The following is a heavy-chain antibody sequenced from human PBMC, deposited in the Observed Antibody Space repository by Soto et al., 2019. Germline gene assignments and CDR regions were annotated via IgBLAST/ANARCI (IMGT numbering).Heavy chain of an antibody. Sequence: QVQLVQSGAEVKKPGSSVKVSCKASGGTFSSYTISWVRQAPGQGLEWRGRIIPILGIANYAQKFQGRVTITADKSTSTAYLELSSLRSEDTAVYYCARVQVAAAGTDWGQGTLVTVSS. J-gene: IGHJ4*02. CDR1: GGTFSSYT. CDR3: ARVQVAAAGTD. D-gene: IGHD6-13*01. V-gene: IGHV1-69*02. CDR2: IIPILGIA.